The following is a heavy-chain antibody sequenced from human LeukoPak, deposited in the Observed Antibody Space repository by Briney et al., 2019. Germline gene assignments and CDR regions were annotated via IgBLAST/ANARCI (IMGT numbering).Heavy chain of an antibody. V-gene: IGHV4-34*01. D-gene: IGHD5-18*01. CDR3: ARQMRRGYSYGQSFDY. Sequence: SETLSLTCAVYGGSFSGYYWSWIRQPPGKGLEWIGEINHSGSTNYNPSLKSRVTISVDTSKNQFSLKLSSVTAADTAVYYCARQMRRGYSYGQSFDYWGQGTLVTVSS. J-gene: IGHJ4*02. CDR1: GGSFSGYY. CDR2: INHSGST.